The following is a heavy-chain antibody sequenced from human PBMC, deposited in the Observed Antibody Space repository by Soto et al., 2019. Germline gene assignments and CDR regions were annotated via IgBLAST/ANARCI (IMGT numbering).Heavy chain of an antibody. D-gene: IGHD6-6*01. CDR2: IYYSGNT. CDR3: ARGYFSSSSYWFDP. CDR1: GGSISSGDYY. Sequence: SETLSLTCSVSGGSISSGDYYWTWIRQHPGKGLEWIGYIYYSGNTYYSPSLQSRLSISVDTSKNQFSLKLYSVTAADTAMYYCARGYFSSSSYWFDPWGQGTLVTVSS. J-gene: IGHJ5*02. V-gene: IGHV4-31*03.